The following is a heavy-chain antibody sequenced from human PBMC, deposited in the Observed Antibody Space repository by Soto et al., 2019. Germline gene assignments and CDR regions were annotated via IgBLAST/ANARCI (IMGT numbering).Heavy chain of an antibody. CDR2: INAGNGNT. V-gene: IGHV1-3*05. Sequence: QVQLVQSGAEEKKPGASVKVSCKPSEYAFTSYIFHWVRQAPGQRLEWMGWINAGNGNTKYSQKFQGRVTITRDTSAPNAYMELSNLRSEDTAVYYCSRGSYFDYWGQGTLVTVSS. CDR3: SRGSYFDY. CDR1: EYAFTSYI. J-gene: IGHJ4*02.